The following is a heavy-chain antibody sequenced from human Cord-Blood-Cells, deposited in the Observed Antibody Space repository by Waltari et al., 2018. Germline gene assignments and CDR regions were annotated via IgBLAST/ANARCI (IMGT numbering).Heavy chain of an antibody. Sequence: QLQLQESGPGLVKPSETLSLTCTVPGGSISSSSSYWGCIRQPPGKGLGWIGSIYYSGSTYYNPSLKSRVTISVDTSKNQFSLKLSSVTAADTAVYYCARHEYSSSYYFDYWGQGTLVTVSS. CDR3: ARHEYSSSYYFDY. D-gene: IGHD6-6*01. V-gene: IGHV4-39*01. CDR2: IYYSGST. J-gene: IGHJ4*02. CDR1: GGSISSSSSY.